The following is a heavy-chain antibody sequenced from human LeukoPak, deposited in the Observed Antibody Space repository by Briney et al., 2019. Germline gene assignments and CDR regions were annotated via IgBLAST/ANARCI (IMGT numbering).Heavy chain of an antibody. CDR2: IKQDGSEK. CDR3: TKETPQMDV. J-gene: IGHJ6*04. Sequence: GGSLRLSCAASGFTFSSYWMSWVRQAPGKGLEWVANIKQDGSEKYYVDSVKGRFTISRDNAKNSLYLQMNRLRAEDTAVYYCTKETPQMDVWGKGTTVIVSS. CDR1: GFTFSSYW. V-gene: IGHV3-7*04. D-gene: IGHD2-15*01.